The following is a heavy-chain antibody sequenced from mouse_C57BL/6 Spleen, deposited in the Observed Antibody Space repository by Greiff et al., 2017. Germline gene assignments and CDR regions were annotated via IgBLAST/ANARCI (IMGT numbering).Heavy chain of an antibody. CDR1: GYTFTSYW. CDR3: ARGGFTTVVANWYFDV. V-gene: IGHV1-72*01. CDR2: IDPNGGGT. D-gene: IGHD1-1*01. Sequence: QVQLQQPGAELVKPGASVKLSCKASGYTFTSYWMHWVKQRPGRGLEWIGRIDPNGGGTKYNEKFKSKATLTVDKPSSTAYMQLSSLTSEDSAVYYCARGGFTTVVANWYFDVWGTGTTVTVSS. J-gene: IGHJ1*03.